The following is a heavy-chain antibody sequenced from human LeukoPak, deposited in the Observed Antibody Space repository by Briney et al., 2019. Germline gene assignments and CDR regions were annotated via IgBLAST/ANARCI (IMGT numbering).Heavy chain of an antibody. V-gene: IGHV1-8*02. CDR2: ISAYNGNT. J-gene: IGHJ5*02. Sequence: GASVKVSCKASGYTFTSYGISWVRQAPGQGLEWMGWISAYNGNTGYAQKFQGRVTMTRNTSISTAYMELSSLRSEDTAVYYCARKYYDFWSGYFGRRFGHWFDPWGQGTLVTVSS. D-gene: IGHD3-3*01. CDR3: ARKYYDFWSGYFGRRFGHWFDP. CDR1: GYTFTSYG.